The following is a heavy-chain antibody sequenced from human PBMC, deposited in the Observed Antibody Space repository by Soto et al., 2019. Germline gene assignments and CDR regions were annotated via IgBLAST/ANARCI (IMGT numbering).Heavy chain of an antibody. CDR1: GYTFTSYD. Sequence: QVQLVQSGAEVKKPGASVKVSCKASGYTFTSYDINWVRQATGQGLEWMGWMNPNSGNTGYAQKFQGRVTMTRNTSISTAYMELRSLRSEDTAVYYCARDGDYDFWSGNWFDPWGQGTLVTVSS. CDR2: MNPNSGNT. D-gene: IGHD3-3*01. CDR3: ARDGDYDFWSGNWFDP. J-gene: IGHJ5*02. V-gene: IGHV1-8*01.